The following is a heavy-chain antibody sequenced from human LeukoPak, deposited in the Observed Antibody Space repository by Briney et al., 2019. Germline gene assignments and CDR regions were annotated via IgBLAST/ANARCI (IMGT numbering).Heavy chain of an antibody. D-gene: IGHD3-22*01. Sequence: PSETLSLTCAVYGGSFSAYYWSWLRQTPGKGLEWIGEINHSGSTNYNPSLNSRVTISVDTSKNQFSLKVKSVTAADTAVYYCATKDSSNYHYGALDIWGQGTRVTVSS. CDR3: ATKDSSNYHYGALDI. CDR2: INHSGST. CDR1: GGSFSAYY. V-gene: IGHV4-34*01. J-gene: IGHJ3*02.